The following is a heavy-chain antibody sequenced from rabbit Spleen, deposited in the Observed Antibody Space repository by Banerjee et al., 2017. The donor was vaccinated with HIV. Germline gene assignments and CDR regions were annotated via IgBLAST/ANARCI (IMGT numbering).Heavy chain of an antibody. CDR3: ARDTGSSFSSYGMDL. Sequence: QEQLVESGGGLVKPEGSLTLTCTASGFSFSEKEVMCWVRQALGKGLEWIGCIATITGKTFYATWAKGRFTISRASSTTVFLQMTSLTAADTATYFCARDTGSSFSSYGMDLWGQGTLVTVS. CDR1: GFSFSEKEV. D-gene: IGHD8-1*01. J-gene: IGHJ6*01. V-gene: IGHV1S45*01. CDR2: IATITGKT.